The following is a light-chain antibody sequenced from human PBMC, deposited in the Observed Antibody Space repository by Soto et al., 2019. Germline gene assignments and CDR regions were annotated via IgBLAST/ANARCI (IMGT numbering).Light chain of an antibody. CDR1: QSVSNN. J-gene: IGKJ5*01. V-gene: IGKV3D-15*01. CDR3: EQYYNWART. CDR2: GAS. Sequence: EIVLTRSPGTLSLSTGERATLDCRASQSVSNNYLAWYQQKPGQAPRLLIYGASNRATGIPDRFSGRGSGTEFTLPINSLQAEACAVYNCEQYYNWARTLGQGTRLEIK.